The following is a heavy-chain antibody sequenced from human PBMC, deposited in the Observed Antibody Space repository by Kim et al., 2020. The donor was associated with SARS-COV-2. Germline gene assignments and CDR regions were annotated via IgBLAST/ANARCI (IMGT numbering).Heavy chain of an antibody. J-gene: IGHJ4*02. V-gene: IGHV3-53*01. CDR3: ARIYSSSPI. CDR2: GST. D-gene: IGHD6-13*01. Sequence: GSTYYADSVKRRFTIPRDNSKNTLYLQMNSLRAEDTAVYYCARIYSSSPIWGQGTLVTVSS.